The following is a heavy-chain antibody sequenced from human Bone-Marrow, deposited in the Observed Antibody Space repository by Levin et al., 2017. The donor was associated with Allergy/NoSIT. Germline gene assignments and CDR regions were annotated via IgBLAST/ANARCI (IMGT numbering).Heavy chain of an antibody. CDR3: ARGVGGGYDLLYWFDP. D-gene: IGHD5-12*01. CDR1: GYTFTSYD. J-gene: IGHJ5*02. Sequence: ASVKVSCKASGYTFTSYDINWVRQATGQGLEWMGWMNPNSGNTGYAQKFQGRVTMTRNTSISTAYMELSSLRSEDTAVYYCARGVGGGYDLLYWFDPWGQGTLVTVSS. V-gene: IGHV1-8*01. CDR2: MNPNSGNT.